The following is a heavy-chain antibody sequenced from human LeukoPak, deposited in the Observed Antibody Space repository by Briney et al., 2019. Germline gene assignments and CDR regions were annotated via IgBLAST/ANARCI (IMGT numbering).Heavy chain of an antibody. CDR3: ARGVVIAPQPFDY. Sequence: SETLSLTCTVSGDSINGFYWSWIRRPPGKGLEWIGYIYYSGSTNYNPSLKSRVSISVDTSKNQFSLKLSSVTAADTAVYYCARGVVIAPQPFDYWGQGTLVTVSS. V-gene: IGHV4-59*01. CDR1: GDSINGFY. J-gene: IGHJ4*02. CDR2: IYYSGST. D-gene: IGHD2-21*01.